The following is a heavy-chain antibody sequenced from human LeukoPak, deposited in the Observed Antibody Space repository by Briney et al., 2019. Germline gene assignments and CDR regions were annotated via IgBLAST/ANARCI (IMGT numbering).Heavy chain of an antibody. J-gene: IGHJ4*02. CDR3: VGGIGWQPDY. D-gene: IGHD6-19*01. CDR1: AGFTFSDYW. Sequence: GGSLRLSCAASAGFTFSDYWMNWVRPAPGKGLEWVAIISQDGREKLYVDSVKGRFTISRDNAKSSLYLQINSLRAEDTAVYYYVGGIGWQPDYWGQGTLVTVSS. CDR2: ISQDGREK. V-gene: IGHV3-7*03.